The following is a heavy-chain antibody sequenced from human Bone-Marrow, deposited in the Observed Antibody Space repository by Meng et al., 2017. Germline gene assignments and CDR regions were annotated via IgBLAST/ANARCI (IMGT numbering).Heavy chain of an antibody. CDR1: GFIFSNYW. D-gene: IGHD6-19*01. CDR2: IYSGGST. Sequence: GESLKISCAAPGFIFSNYWMHWVRQAPGKGLVWVSVIYSGGSTYYADSVKGRFTISRHNSKNTLYLQMNSLRAEDTAVYYCARTLRYSSGWPYYFDYWGQGTLVTVSS. V-gene: IGHV3-53*04. J-gene: IGHJ4*02. CDR3: ARTLRYSSGWPYYFDY.